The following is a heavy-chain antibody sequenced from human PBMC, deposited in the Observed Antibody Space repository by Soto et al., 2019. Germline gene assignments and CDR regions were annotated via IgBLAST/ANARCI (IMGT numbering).Heavy chain of an antibody. CDR1: CFTFSNYG. CDR2: VSANNGHT. Sequence: ASVEVSCKASCFTFSNYGLNCVRQAPGQGLEWMGWVSANNGHTNYAQNLQGRGSMTTDTSTSTAYMELRGLTFDDTAVYYCARDIESVTAKHFFYYYAMDVWGQGTTVTVSS. J-gene: IGHJ6*02. V-gene: IGHV1-18*01. D-gene: IGHD2-8*01. CDR3: ARDIESVTAKHFFYYYAMDV.